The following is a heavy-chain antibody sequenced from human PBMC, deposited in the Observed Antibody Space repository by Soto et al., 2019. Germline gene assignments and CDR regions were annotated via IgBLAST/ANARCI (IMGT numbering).Heavy chain of an antibody. J-gene: IGHJ6*02. Sequence: QVQLVQSRGEVKKPGASVKVSCKTSGYSFTTYGISWVRQAPGQGLEWMGWISGYNGNTNYAQKLQGRVTMTTDTSTSTAYMELRSLRSDDTAVYYCAREGPAPYYYSGRDVGGQGSTVTVSS. V-gene: IGHV1-18*01. CDR3: AREGPAPYYYSGRDV. CDR1: GYSFTTYG. CDR2: ISGYNGNT.